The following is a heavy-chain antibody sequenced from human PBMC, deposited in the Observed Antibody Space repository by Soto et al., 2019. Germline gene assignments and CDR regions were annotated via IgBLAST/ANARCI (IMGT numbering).Heavy chain of an antibody. CDR3: AREPFGRFDP. CDR2: IIAVFGTT. V-gene: IGHV1-69*13. J-gene: IGHJ5*02. D-gene: IGHD3-10*01. CDR1: GDSFGSYA. Sequence: SSVKVSCKASGDSFGSYAVSWVRQAPGQGLEWMRAIIAVFGTTNYTQKFQGRVTITADDSTTTAYMELSSLRADDTAVYYCAREPFGRFDPWGQGTLVTV.